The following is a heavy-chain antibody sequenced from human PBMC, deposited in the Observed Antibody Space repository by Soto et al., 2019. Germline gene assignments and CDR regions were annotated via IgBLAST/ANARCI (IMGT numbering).Heavy chain of an antibody. CDR3: VRVDEGVYYDSSGYYDF. Sequence: QVHLVQSGGEVKKPGASVKVSCKASGSRFSSYGICWVRQAPGQGLQWMGWISTYNGNTKFAQDFRDRRTMTTDTAKNTAYMELRSLRSDYMAVYYCVRVDEGVYYDSSGYYDFWGRGALVTDSS. D-gene: IGHD3-22*01. CDR2: ISTYNGNT. J-gene: IGHJ4*02. CDR1: GSRFSSYG. V-gene: IGHV1-18*03.